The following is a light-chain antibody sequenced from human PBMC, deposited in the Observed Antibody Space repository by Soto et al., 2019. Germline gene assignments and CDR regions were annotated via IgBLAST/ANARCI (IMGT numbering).Light chain of an antibody. CDR1: QSVSSN. J-gene: IGKJ1*01. Sequence: EIVMTQSPASLSVPPGERATLSCRASQSVSSNFAWYLQKPGQAPRLLIYGASSRATGIPDRFSGSGSGTDFTLTISRLEPEDFAVYYCQQYGSSPWTFGQGTKVDIK. V-gene: IGKV3-20*01. CDR3: QQYGSSPWT. CDR2: GAS.